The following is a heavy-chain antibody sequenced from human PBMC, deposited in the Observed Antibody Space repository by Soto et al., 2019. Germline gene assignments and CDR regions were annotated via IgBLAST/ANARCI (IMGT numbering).Heavy chain of an antibody. V-gene: IGHV1-69*01. CDR2: IIALFGTT. CDR1: GGSFRAFA. Sequence: QVQLVQSGAEVKKPGSSVKVSCKASGGSFRAFAITWVRQAPGQGLEWVGGIIALFGTTNYAQKFHGRVTITADEPTSTAYMELSSLRSEDTAVYYWARTACSGIDCSDYIYYGMDVWGQGTAVACSS. J-gene: IGHJ6*02. D-gene: IGHD2-15*01. CDR3: ARTACSGIDCSDYIYYGMDV.